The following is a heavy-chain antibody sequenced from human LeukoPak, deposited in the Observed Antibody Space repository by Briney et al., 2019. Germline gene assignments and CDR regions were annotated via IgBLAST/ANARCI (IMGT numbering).Heavy chain of an antibody. CDR2: IYYSGST. D-gene: IGHD3-10*01. CDR3: ARGNYYGSGRDFDY. Sequence: SETLSLTCTVSGGSISSYYWSWIRQPPGKGLEWIGYIYYSGSTNYNPSLKSRVTISVDTSKNQFSLKLSSVTAADTAVYYCARGNYYGSGRDFDYWGQGTLVTVSS. V-gene: IGHV4-59*01. J-gene: IGHJ4*02. CDR1: GGSISSYY.